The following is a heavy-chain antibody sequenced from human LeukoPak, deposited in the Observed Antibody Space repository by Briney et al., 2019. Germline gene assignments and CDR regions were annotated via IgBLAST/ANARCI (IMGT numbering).Heavy chain of an antibody. CDR1: GFTVSSYY. V-gene: IGHV3-66*01. D-gene: IGHD6-19*01. Sequence: GGSLRLSCAASGFTVSSYYMNWVRQAPGKGLEWVSVIYSGGSTYYADSVKGRFTISRDNAKNSLYLQMNSLRAEDTAVYYCARVQTGYSSAFDYWGQGTLVTVSS. CDR3: ARVQTGYSSAFDY. J-gene: IGHJ4*02. CDR2: IYSGGST.